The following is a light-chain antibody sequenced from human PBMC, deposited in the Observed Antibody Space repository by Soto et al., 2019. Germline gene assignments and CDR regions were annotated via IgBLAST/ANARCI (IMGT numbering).Light chain of an antibody. CDR2: AAS. V-gene: IGKV1-39*01. Sequence: DIQMAQSPSSLSASVGDRVTITCRASQSISSDLNWYQQKPGKAPKLLIYAASSLQSGVPSRFSVSGSGTDFTLTISSLQPEDFATYYSQQSYSNPRTFGQGTQLEIK. CDR1: QSISSD. CDR3: QQSYSNPRT. J-gene: IGKJ2*01.